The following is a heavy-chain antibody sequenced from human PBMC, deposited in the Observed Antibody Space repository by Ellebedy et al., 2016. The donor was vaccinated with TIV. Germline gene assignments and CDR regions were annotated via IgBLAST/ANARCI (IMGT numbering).Heavy chain of an antibody. J-gene: IGHJ5*02. Sequence: GESLKIPCSAPGFTFSNYDMPWVRQSTGKGLEWVPAITTAAEAFYPGSVKGRFTISRDDAKSSLYLQMDSLRAGETAVYYCARARSGSSWFDPWGQGTLVTVSS. CDR1: GFTFSNYD. CDR2: ITTAAEA. CDR3: ARARSGSSWFDP. V-gene: IGHV3-13*01. D-gene: IGHD3-10*01.